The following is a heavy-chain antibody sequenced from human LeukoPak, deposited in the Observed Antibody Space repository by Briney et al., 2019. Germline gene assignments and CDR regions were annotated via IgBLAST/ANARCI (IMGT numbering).Heavy chain of an antibody. D-gene: IGHD4-17*01. V-gene: IGHV1-2*02. CDR2: INPYSGAT. J-gene: IGHJ6*02. CDR1: GYTFTDYY. Sequence: ASVKVSCKASGYTFTDYYMHWVRQAPGQGLEWMGWINPYSGATNYAQKFQGRVTMTRDTSISTAYMELSRLRSDDTAVYYCARQGGTTVTTTGGPYYYYGMDVWGQGTTVTVSS. CDR3: ARQGGTTVTTTGGPYYYYGMDV.